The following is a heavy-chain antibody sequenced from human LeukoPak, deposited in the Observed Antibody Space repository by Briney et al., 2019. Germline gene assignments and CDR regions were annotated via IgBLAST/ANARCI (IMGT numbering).Heavy chain of an antibody. Sequence: GRSLRLSCAASGFTFSSYAMHWVRQAPGKGLEWVAVISYDGSNKYYADSVKGRFTISRDNSKNTLYLQMNSLRAEDTAVYYCAGEMAAADYWGQGALVTVSS. J-gene: IGHJ4*02. D-gene: IGHD6-13*01. V-gene: IGHV3-30*04. CDR3: AGEMAAADY. CDR2: ISYDGSNK. CDR1: GFTFSSYA.